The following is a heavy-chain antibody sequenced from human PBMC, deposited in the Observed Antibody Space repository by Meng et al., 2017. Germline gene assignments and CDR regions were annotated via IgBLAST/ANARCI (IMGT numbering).Heavy chain of an antibody. J-gene: IGHJ2*01. V-gene: IGHV4-34*01. Sequence: QSELQEWGAGLLKPSETLSLTRAVYGVSVSGCYWSWIRKPPGKGMELIGEINHNGSTNYNQSLKSRVTISVDTSKNQFSLKLSSVTAADTAVYYCARGRTRRGYYDSSGYLRYFDLWGRGTLVTVSS. D-gene: IGHD3-22*01. CDR3: ARGRTRRGYYDSSGYLRYFDL. CDR1: GVSVSGCY. CDR2: INHNGST.